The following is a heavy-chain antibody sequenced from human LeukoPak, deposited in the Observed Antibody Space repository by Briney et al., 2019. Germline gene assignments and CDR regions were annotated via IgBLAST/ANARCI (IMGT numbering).Heavy chain of an antibody. CDR2: ISGSGGST. J-gene: IGHJ4*02. D-gene: IGHD2-2*01. Sequence: GGSLRLSCAASGFTFYDYAMHGVGRAPGKGGEGVSAISGSGGSTYYADSVKGRFTLSRDNSKNTLYLQMNSLRAVDTAVYYCAKLGYCSSTSCYAPYWGQGTLVTVSS. CDR3: AKLGYCSSTSCYAPY. V-gene: IGHV3-23*01. CDR1: GFTFYDYA.